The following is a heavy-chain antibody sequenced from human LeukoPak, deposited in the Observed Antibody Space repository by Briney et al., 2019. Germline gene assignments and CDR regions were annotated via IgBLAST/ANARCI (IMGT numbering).Heavy chain of an antibody. J-gene: IGHJ4*02. CDR2: ISYDGSKE. CDR1: GFTFSNAW. D-gene: IGHD2-15*01. Sequence: PGGSLRLSCAASGFTFSNAWMSWVRQAPGRGLEWVALISYDGSKEYYADSVKGRLTISRDDSKSTLYLQMNSLRAEDTAFYYCARDGRVFIQVRYFDYWGQGTLVTVSS. CDR3: ARDGRVFIQVRYFDY. V-gene: IGHV3-30*03.